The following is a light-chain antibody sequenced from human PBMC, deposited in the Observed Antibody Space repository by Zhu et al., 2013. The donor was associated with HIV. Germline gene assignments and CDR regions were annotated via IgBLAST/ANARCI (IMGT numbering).Light chain of an antibody. CDR2: RNN. CDR3: AAWDDSLNGWV. Sequence: QSVLTQPPSASGTPGQRVTISCSGSSSNIGSNYVYWYQQLPGTAPKLLIYRNNQRPSGVPDRFSGSKSGTSASLAISGLQSEDEADYYCAAWDDSLNGWVFGGGTKLDRP. V-gene: IGLV1-47*01. CDR1: SSNIGSNY. J-gene: IGLJ3*02.